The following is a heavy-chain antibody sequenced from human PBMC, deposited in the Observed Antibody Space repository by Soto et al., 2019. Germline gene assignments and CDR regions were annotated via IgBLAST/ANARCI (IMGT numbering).Heavy chain of an antibody. CDR3: ARSQQTAVNYPLADP. V-gene: IGHV3-30-3*01. CDR2: ISYDGNNK. CDR1: GFTFSSYA. Sequence: QVQLVESGGGVVQPGRSLRLSCAASGFTFSSYAMHWVRQAPGKGLEWVTVISYDGNNKYYADSVEGRFTISRDNSKNTLYLQMNSMRTEDTGVYYCARSQQTAVNYPLADPWGQGTLVTVSS. D-gene: IGHD4-17*01. J-gene: IGHJ5*02.